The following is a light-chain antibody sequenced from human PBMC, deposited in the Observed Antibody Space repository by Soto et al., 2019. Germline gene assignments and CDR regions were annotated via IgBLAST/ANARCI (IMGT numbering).Light chain of an antibody. Sequence: AIPMTQSPSSLSASVGDRVTITCRASQGIRNELGWYQQKPGKAPKFLIYGASSLQSGVPSRFSGSGSGTDFTLTINSLQPEDFATYYCLQDYNCPYTFGQGTKLEIK. V-gene: IGKV1-6*01. CDR1: QGIRNE. CDR3: LQDYNCPYT. CDR2: GAS. J-gene: IGKJ2*01.